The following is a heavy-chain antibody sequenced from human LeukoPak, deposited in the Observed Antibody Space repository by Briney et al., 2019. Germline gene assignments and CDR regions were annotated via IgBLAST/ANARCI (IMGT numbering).Heavy chain of an antibody. Sequence: GGSLRLSCAASGFTFSSYGMHWVRQAPGKGLEWVAVISYDGSNKYYADSVKGRFTISRDNSKNTLYLQMNSLRAEDTAVYYCAKDPIPSIAVAAPSPDYWGQGTLVTVSS. CDR3: AKDPIPSIAVAAPSPDY. V-gene: IGHV3-30*18. CDR1: GFTFSSYG. CDR2: ISYDGSNK. D-gene: IGHD6-19*01. J-gene: IGHJ4*02.